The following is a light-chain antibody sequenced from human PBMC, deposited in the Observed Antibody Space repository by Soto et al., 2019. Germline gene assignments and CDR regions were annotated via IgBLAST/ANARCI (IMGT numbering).Light chain of an antibody. CDR2: GAS. V-gene: IGKV1-39*01. Sequence: DIQMTQSPSSLSASLGDRVSITCRASQSIGTDLNWYQQKPGKAPKLLISGASTLQGGVASRFSGSVSGTEFTLNISSLQPGDLATYVCQQTYSTPWTFAQGTKV. J-gene: IGKJ1*01. CDR3: QQTYSTPWT. CDR1: QSIGTD.